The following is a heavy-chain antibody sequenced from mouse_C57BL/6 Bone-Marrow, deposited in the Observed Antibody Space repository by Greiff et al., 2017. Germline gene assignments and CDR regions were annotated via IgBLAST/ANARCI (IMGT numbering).Heavy chain of an antibody. Sequence: VQLQQPGAELVKPGASVKLSCKASGYTFTSSWMHWVKQRPGQGLEWIGMIHPNSGSTNYNEKFKSKATLTVDKSSSTASMQLSSLTSEDSAVYYCAGSLYAMDYWGQGTSVTVSS. D-gene: IGHD1-1*01. V-gene: IGHV1-64*01. CDR1: GYTFTSSW. J-gene: IGHJ4*01. CDR2: IHPNSGST. CDR3: AGSLYAMDY.